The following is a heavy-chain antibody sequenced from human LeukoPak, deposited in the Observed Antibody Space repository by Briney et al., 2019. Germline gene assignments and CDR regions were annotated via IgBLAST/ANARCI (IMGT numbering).Heavy chain of an antibody. J-gene: IGHJ4*02. CDR2: INSDGSST. D-gene: IGHD1-26*01. V-gene: IGHV3-74*01. Sequence: GGSLRLSCSASGFAFSSYAMHWVRQAPGKGLVWVSRINSDGSSTSYADSVKGRFTISRDNAKNTLYLQMNSLRAEDTSVYYCARDRNTGSSYENLFEYWGQGSLVTVSS. CDR1: GFAFSSYA. CDR3: ARDRNTGSSYENLFEY.